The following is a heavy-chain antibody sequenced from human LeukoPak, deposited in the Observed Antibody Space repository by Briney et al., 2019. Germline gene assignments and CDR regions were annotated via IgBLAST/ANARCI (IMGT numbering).Heavy chain of an antibody. CDR1: GFTFNNYA. J-gene: IGHJ4*02. Sequence: GGSLRLSCAASGFTFNNYAMGWVRQAPGKGLEWVSGIRGSGGNTYYADSVRGRFTISRDNSKNTLFLQMNSLRVEDTAVYYCAKLGDCSGGNCYDYFDYWGQGTLVTVSS. CDR2: IRGSGGNT. V-gene: IGHV3-23*01. D-gene: IGHD2-15*01. CDR3: AKLGDCSGGNCYDYFDY.